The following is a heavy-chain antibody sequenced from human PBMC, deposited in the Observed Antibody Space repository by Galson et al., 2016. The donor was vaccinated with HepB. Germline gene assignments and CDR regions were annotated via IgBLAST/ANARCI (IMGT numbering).Heavy chain of an antibody. V-gene: IGHV4-39*01. CDR1: GGPIKSNTYY. J-gene: IGHJ6*04. CDR2: LYFSGRT. D-gene: IGHD5-12*01. Sequence: SETLSLTCTVSGGPIKSNTYYWNWIRQPPGKGLEWIGSLYFSGRTDYNPSFKSRVIISVDMSKNQFSLQVRSVTAAGTGVYYCASGREEPEVSGCDLRHYYYEMDVWGKGTTVTVSS. CDR3: ASGREEPEVSGCDLRHYYYEMDV.